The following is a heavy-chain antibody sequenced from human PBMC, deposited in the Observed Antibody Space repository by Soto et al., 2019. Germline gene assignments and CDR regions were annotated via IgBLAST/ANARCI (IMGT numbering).Heavy chain of an antibody. J-gene: IGHJ3*02. V-gene: IGHV4-31*03. Sequence: SETLSLTCTVSGGSISSGGYYWSWIRQHPGKGLEWFCYIYYSGSTYYNPFLKIRVTISVDTSKNQFSLKLSSVTAADTAVYYCARHGPIVVVPAAMRGPGAFDIWGQGTMVTVSS. CDR3: ARHGPIVVVPAAMRGPGAFDI. CDR1: GGSISSGGYY. D-gene: IGHD2-2*01. CDR2: IYYSGST.